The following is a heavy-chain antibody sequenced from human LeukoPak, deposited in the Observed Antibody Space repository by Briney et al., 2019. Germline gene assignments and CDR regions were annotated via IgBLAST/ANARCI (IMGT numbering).Heavy chain of an antibody. Sequence: SETLSLTCAVSGPSFSAYYCNWIRQSPEKGLEWIGEINHRGETNYNPSLQSRVTMSVDTSKNQFSLRLTSLTAADTAIYYCARDTGIRGTALDYWGQGTPVTVSS. CDR3: ARDTGIRGTALDY. CDR2: INHRGET. D-gene: IGHD1-7*01. V-gene: IGHV4-34*01. CDR1: GPSFSAYY. J-gene: IGHJ4*02.